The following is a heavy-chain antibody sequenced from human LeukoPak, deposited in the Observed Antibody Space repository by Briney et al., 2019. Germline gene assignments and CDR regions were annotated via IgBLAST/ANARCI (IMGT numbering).Heavy chain of an antibody. J-gene: IGHJ4*02. CDR1: GGSISSSSYY. CDR2: IYYSGST. CDR3: ARVGYYDSSGYFDY. V-gene: IGHV4-39*06. D-gene: IGHD3-22*01. Sequence: SETLSLTCTVSGGSISSSSYYWGWIRQPPGKGLEWIGSIYYSGSTYYNPSLKSRVTISVDTSKNQFPLKLSSVTAADTAVYYCARVGYYDSSGYFDYWGQGTLVTVSS.